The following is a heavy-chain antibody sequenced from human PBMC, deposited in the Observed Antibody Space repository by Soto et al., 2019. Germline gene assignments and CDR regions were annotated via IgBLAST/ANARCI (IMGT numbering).Heavy chain of an antibody. Sequence: EVQLVESGGGLVQPGGSLRLSCAASGFTFSSYWMHWVRQAPGKGLVWVSRINSDGSSTSYADSVKGRFTISRDNAKNTLYLQMNSQRAEDTAVYYCARDRTYYYDSSGLDAFDIWGQGTMVTVSS. CDR2: INSDGSST. CDR1: GFTFSSYW. V-gene: IGHV3-74*01. J-gene: IGHJ3*02. D-gene: IGHD3-22*01. CDR3: ARDRTYYYDSSGLDAFDI.